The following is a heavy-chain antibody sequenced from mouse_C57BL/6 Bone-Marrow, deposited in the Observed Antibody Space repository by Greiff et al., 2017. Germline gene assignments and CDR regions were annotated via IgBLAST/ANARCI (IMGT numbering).Heavy chain of an antibody. V-gene: IGHV1-55*01. CDR1: GYTFTSYW. J-gene: IGHJ2*01. CDR3: ARSGDYDGGGLDYFDY. D-gene: IGHD2-4*01. CDR2: IYPGSGST. Sequence: QVQLQQPGAELVKPGASVKMSCKASGYTFTSYWITWVKQRTGQGLEWIGDIYPGSGSTNYNEKFKSKATLTVDTSSSTAYMQLSSLTSEDSAVYYCARSGDYDGGGLDYFDYWGQGTTLTVSS.